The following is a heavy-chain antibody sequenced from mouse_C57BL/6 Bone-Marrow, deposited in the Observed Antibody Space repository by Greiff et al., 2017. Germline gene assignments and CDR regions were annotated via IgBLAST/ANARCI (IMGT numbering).Heavy chain of an antibody. CDR3: ARGRVYYDYDGTMDY. CDR2: INPNYGTT. V-gene: IGHV1-39*01. D-gene: IGHD2-4*01. CDR1: GYSFTDYN. Sequence: VKPGASVKISCKASGYSFTDYNMNWVKQSNGKSLEWIGVINPNYGTTSYNQKFKGKATLTVDQSSSTAYMQLNSLTSEDSAVYYCARGRVYYDYDGTMDYWGQGTSVTVSS. J-gene: IGHJ4*01.